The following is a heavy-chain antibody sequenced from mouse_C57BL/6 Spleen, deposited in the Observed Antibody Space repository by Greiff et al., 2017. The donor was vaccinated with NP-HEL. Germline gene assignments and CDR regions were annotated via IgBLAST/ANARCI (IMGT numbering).Heavy chain of an antibody. Sequence: VQLQESGPELVKPGASVQISCKASGYAFSSSWMNWVKQRPGKGLEWIGRIYPGDGDTTYNGKFKGKATLTAYKSSSTAYMQHSSLTSEDSAVYFCARAGTTVVAYYYAMDYWGQGTSVTVSS. V-gene: IGHV1-82*01. CDR1: GYAFSSSW. CDR2: IYPGDGDT. CDR3: ARAGTTVVAYYYAMDY. J-gene: IGHJ4*01. D-gene: IGHD1-1*01.